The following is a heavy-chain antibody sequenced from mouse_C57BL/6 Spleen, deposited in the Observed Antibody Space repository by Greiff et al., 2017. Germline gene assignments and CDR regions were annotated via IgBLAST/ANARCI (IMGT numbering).Heavy chain of an antibody. CDR3: ARGRYYAMDY. Sequence: EVQLVESEGGLVQPGRSLKLSCTASGFTFSDYYMAWVRQVPEKGLEWVANINYDGSSTYYLDSLKSRFIISRDNAKNLLYLQMSILKSEDKDTYYCARGRYYAMDYWGQGTSGTVSS. V-gene: IGHV5-16*01. CDR2: INYDGSST. J-gene: IGHJ4*01. CDR1: GFTFSDYY.